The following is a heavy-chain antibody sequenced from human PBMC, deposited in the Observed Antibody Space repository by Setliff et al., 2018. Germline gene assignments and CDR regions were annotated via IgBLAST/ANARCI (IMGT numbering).Heavy chain of an antibody. Sequence: ASVKVSCKASGYTFTNYAMHWVRQAPGQRLEWMGWINAGTGNTKYSQKFQGRVTITGDTSASTAYMELSSLRSEDTAVYYCARDIGIVATINYFDYWGQGTLVTVSS. CDR3: ARDIGIVATINYFDY. CDR2: INAGTGNT. V-gene: IGHV1-3*01. CDR1: GYTFTNYA. D-gene: IGHD5-12*01. J-gene: IGHJ4*02.